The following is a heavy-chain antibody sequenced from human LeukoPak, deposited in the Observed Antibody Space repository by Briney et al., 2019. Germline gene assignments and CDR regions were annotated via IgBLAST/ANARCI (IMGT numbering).Heavy chain of an antibody. D-gene: IGHD6-13*01. V-gene: IGHV4-59*01. CDR3: ARYGYSSSWYTNNWFDP. Sequence: KPSETLSLTCTVSGGSISSYYWSWIRQPPGKGLEWIGYIYYSGSTNYNPSLKSRVTISVDTSNNHFSLKLSSVTAADTAVYYCARYGYSSSWYTNNWFDPWGQGTLVTVSS. CDR2: IYYSGST. CDR1: GGSISSYY. J-gene: IGHJ5*02.